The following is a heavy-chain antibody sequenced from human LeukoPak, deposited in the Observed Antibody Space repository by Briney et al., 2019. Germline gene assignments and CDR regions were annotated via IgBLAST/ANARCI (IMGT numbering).Heavy chain of an antibody. J-gene: IGHJ2*01. CDR1: GGSIRSGGYS. V-gene: IGHV4-30-2*01. Sequence: SQTLSLTCAVSGGSIRSGGYSWSWIRQPPGKGLEWIGYIYHSGSTYYNPSLKSRVTISVDRSKNQFSLKLSSVTAADTAVYYCASSGKSDWYFDLWGRGTLVTVSS. D-gene: IGHD1-14*01. CDR3: ASSGKSDWYFDL. CDR2: IYHSGST.